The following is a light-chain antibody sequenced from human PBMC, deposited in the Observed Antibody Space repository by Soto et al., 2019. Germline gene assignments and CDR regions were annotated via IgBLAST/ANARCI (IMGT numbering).Light chain of an antibody. V-gene: IGLV2-14*02. Sequence: QSVLTQPASVSGSPGQSITISCTGTSSDVGSYNLVSWYQQHPGKAPKLIIYEVSNRPSGVSNRFSGSKSGNTASLTISGLQAEDEADYYCSSYTISNALVVGTGTKVTVL. CDR3: SSYTISNALV. CDR2: EVS. CDR1: SSDVGSYNL. J-gene: IGLJ1*01.